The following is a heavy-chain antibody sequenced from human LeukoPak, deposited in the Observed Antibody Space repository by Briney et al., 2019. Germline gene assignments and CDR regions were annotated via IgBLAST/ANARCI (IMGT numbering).Heavy chain of an antibody. V-gene: IGHV3-7*01. CDR3: ARGVIRFLEWLLPDFDY. CDR1: GFTFNSYW. Sequence: SGGSLRLSCGASGFTFNSYWMSWVRQAPGPGKGLEWVAIIKNDGSEKHYVDSVEGRFTISRDNSKNTLYLQMNSLRAEDTAVYYCARGVIRFLEWLLPDFDYWGQGTLVTVSS. D-gene: IGHD3-3*01. J-gene: IGHJ4*02. CDR2: IKNDGSEK.